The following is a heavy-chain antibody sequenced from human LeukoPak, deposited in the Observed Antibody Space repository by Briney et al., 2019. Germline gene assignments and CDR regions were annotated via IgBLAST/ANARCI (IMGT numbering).Heavy chain of an antibody. D-gene: IGHD4-11*01. Sequence: GGSLSLSCAASGFTFSSYGMHWVRQAPGKGLEWVAVISYDGSNKYYADSVKGRFTISRDNSKNTLYLQMNSLRAEDTAVYYCAKVGLTITTILDYFDYWGQGILVTVSS. V-gene: IGHV3-30*18. CDR3: AKVGLTITTILDYFDY. J-gene: IGHJ4*02. CDR1: GFTFSSYG. CDR2: ISYDGSNK.